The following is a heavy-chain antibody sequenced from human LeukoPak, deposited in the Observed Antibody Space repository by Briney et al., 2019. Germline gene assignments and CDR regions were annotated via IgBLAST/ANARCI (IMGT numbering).Heavy chain of an antibody. CDR1: GFSLSSSGMC. J-gene: IGHJ4*02. V-gene: IGHV2-70*11. CDR3: ARMKVRGASFDY. D-gene: IGHD3-10*01. CDR2: IDWDDDK. Sequence: SGPTLVNPTQTLTLTCTFSGFSLSSSGMCVSWIRQPPGKALEWLARIDWDDDKYYGTSLKTRLTISKDTSKNQVVLTTTNMDLVDTATYYCARMKVRGASFDYWGQGTLVTVSS.